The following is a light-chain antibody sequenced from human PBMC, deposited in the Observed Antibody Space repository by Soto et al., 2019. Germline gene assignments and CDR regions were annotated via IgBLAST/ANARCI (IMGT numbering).Light chain of an antibody. V-gene: IGKV1-5*01. CDR1: QSISSW. CDR2: GAS. CDR3: QQYDNVPT. Sequence: DIQMTQSPSTLSASVGDRVTITCRASQSISSWLAWYQQKPGKAPKLLIYGASILETGVPSRFSGSGSGKHFTFTISSLQPEDIATYYCQQYDNVPTFGQGTKLEMK. J-gene: IGKJ2*01.